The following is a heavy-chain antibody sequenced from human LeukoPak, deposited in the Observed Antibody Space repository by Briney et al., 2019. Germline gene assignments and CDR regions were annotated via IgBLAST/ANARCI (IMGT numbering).Heavy chain of an antibody. J-gene: IGHJ6*03. V-gene: IGHV4-4*07. CDR3: ASNYYGSGSYYNKGYYYYMDV. CDR1: GGSISSYY. D-gene: IGHD3-10*01. CDR2: IYTSGST. Sequence: PSETLSLTCTVSGGSISSYYWSWIRQPAGKGLEWIGRIYTSGSTNYNPSLKSRVTMSVDTSKNQFSLKLSSVTAADTAVYYCASNYYGSGSYYNKGYYYYMDVWGKGTTVTISS.